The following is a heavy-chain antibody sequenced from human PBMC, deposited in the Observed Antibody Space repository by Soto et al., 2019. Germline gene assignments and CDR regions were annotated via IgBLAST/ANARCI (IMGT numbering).Heavy chain of an antibody. CDR2: IWYDGSNK. V-gene: IGHV3-33*01. CDR3: ARGYYDSSGYPWYFDY. D-gene: IGHD3-22*01. CDR1: GFTFSSYG. J-gene: IGHJ4*02. Sequence: PGGSLRLSCAASGFTFSSYGMHWVRQAPGKGLEWVAVIWYDGSNKYYADSVKGRFTISRDNSKNTLYLQMNSLRAEDTAVYYCARGYYDSSGYPWYFDYWGQGTLVTVSS.